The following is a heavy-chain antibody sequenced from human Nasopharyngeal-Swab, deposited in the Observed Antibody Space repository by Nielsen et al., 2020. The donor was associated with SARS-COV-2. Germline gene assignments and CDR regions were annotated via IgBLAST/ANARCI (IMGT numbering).Heavy chain of an antibody. CDR2: IDVDGRRT. CDR1: GFTFSRYW. CDR3: VRGGLGTGLEN. J-gene: IGHJ4*02. D-gene: IGHD1-14*01. Sequence: GRSLRLSCAASGFTFSRYWMHWVRLPPGKGLEWVSQIDVDGRRTTYADSVKGRFTISRDNAKNTLYLQMKSLRAEDTAVYYCVRGGLGTGLENWGQGTLVTVSS. V-gene: IGHV3-74*01.